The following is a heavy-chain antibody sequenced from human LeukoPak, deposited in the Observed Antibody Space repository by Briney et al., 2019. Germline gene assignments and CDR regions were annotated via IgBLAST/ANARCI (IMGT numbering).Heavy chain of an antibody. V-gene: IGHV3-64*01. Sequence: PGGSLRLSCAASGFTFSSYDMNWVRQAPGKGREYVSAISSNGGSTYYANSVKGRFTISRDNSKNALYLQMGSLRAEDMAVYYCARDTDSGSYFDYWGQGTLVTVSS. CDR3: ARDTDSGSYFDY. J-gene: IGHJ4*02. CDR2: ISSNGGST. CDR1: GFTFSSYD. D-gene: IGHD1-26*01.